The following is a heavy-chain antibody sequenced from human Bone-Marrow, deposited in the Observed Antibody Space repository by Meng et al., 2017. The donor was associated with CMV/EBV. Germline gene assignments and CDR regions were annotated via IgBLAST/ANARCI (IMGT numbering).Heavy chain of an antibody. CDR2: ISSSGSTI. CDR1: GFTFGGYA. V-gene: IGHV3-11*01. Sequence: GESLKISCTASGFTFGGYAMSWVRQAPGKGLEWVSYISSSGSTIYYADSVKGRFTISRDNAKNSLYLQMNSLRAEDTAVYYCARAGCGGVCYSPDVDFWGQGTLVTVSS. CDR3: ARAGCGGVCYSPDVDF. D-gene: IGHD2-21*01. J-gene: IGHJ4*02.